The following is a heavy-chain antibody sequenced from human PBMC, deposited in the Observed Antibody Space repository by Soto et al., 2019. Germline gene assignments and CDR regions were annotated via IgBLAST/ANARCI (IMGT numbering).Heavy chain of an antibody. J-gene: IGHJ5*02. V-gene: IGHV4-34*01. D-gene: IGHD2-15*01. CDR3: AKAPSKFGCSGGSCYSRWFNWFDP. CDR1: GGSFSGYY. CDR2: INHSGST. Sequence: SETLSLTCAVYGGSFSGYYWSWIRQPPGKGLEWIGEINHSGSTNYNPSLKSRVTISVDTSKNQFSLKLSSVTAADTAVYYCAKAPSKFGCSGGSCYSRWFNWFDPWGQGTLVTVSS.